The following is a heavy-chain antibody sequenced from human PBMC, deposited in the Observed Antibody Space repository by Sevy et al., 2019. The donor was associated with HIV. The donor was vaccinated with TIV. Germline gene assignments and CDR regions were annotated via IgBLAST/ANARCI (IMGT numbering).Heavy chain of an antibody. CDR2: ISSSGSTI. Sequence: GGSLRLSCAASGFTFSDYYMSWIRQAPGKGLEWVSYISSSGSTIYYADSVKGRFTISRDNAKNSPYLQMNSLRAEETAVYYCARDPQYYDILTGYYANYYGMDVWGQGTTVTVSS. D-gene: IGHD3-9*01. J-gene: IGHJ6*02. CDR3: ARDPQYYDILTGYYANYYGMDV. CDR1: GFTFSDYY. V-gene: IGHV3-11*01.